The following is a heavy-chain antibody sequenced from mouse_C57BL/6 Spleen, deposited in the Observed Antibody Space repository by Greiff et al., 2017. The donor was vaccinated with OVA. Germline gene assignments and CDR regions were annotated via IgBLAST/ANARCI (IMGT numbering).Heavy chain of an antibody. J-gene: IGHJ3*01. CDR1: GYTFTSYW. V-gene: IGHV1-64*01. CDR2: IHPNSGST. D-gene: IGHD1-1*01. Sequence: VQLQQPGAELVKPGASVKLSCKASGYTFTSYWMHWVKQRPGQGLEWIGMIHPNSGSTNYNEKFKSKATLTVDKSSSTAYMQLSSLTSEDSAVYYGARRGGEDYGRVFAYWGQGTLVTVSA. CDR3: ARRGGEDYGRVFAY.